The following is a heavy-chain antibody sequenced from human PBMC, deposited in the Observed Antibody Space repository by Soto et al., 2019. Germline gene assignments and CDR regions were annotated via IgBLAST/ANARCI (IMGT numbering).Heavy chain of an antibody. V-gene: IGHV4-34*01. D-gene: IGHD2-8*02. CDR3: ARDKITGLFDY. CDR2: INHSGST. Sequence: QVQLQQWGAGLLKPSETLSLTCAVYGGSFSGYYWTWIRQPPGTGLEWIGEINHSGSTNYNPSLKSRVTISGDTSKIPFSLKLTSVTAADTAVYYCARDKITGLFDYWGQGTLVTVSS. J-gene: IGHJ4*02. CDR1: GGSFSGYY.